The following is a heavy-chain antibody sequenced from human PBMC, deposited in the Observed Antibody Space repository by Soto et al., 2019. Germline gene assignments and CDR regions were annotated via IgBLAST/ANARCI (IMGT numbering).Heavy chain of an antibody. CDR1: GDSISSNNNY. V-gene: IGHV4-30-4*01. CDR2: ISYSGTT. Sequence: SETLSLTCTVSGDSISSNNNYWSWIRQPPGEGLEWIGFISYSGTTSYSPSLKSRVAISLDTSKNQFSLSLSSVTAADTAVYYCARGRGYSYGLDPWGQGTLVTVSS. J-gene: IGHJ5*02. CDR3: ARGRGYSYGLDP. D-gene: IGHD5-18*01.